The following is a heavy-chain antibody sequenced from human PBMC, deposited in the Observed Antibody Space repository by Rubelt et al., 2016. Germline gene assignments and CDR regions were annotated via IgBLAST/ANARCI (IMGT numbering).Heavy chain of an antibody. CDR3: ARHGRAAARYYV. CDR1: GGSISSSSYY. J-gene: IGHJ6*02. Sequence: QVQLRQWGAGLLKPSETLSLTCTVSGGSISSSSYYWGWIRQPPGKGLEWIGSIYYSGSTYYNPSLKSRVTISVDTSKSQFSLRRSSVTAADTAVYYCARHGRAAARYYVWGQGTTVTVSS. V-gene: IGHV4-39*01. D-gene: IGHD6-13*01. CDR2: IYYSGST.